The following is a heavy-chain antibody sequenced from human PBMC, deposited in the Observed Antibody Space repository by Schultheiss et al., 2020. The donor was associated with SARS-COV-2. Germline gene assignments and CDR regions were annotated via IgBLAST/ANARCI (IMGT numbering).Heavy chain of an antibody. CDR2: IYYSGST. J-gene: IGHJ6*02. CDR1: GGSISSYY. Sequence: SETLSLTCTVSGGSISSYYWSWIRQPPGKGLEWIGYIYYSGSTNYNPSLKSRVTISVDTSKNQFSLKLSSVTAADTAVYYCAREHIVATITEYYYYGMDVWGQGTTVTVSS. D-gene: IGHD5-12*01. V-gene: IGHV4-59*12. CDR3: AREHIVATITEYYYYGMDV.